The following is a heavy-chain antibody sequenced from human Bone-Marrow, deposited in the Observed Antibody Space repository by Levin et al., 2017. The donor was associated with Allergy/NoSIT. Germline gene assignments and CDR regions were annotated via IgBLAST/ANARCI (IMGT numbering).Heavy chain of an antibody. Sequence: GESLKISCAASGFAFRSYGMHWVRQAPGKGLEWLALMSHDETIEYYADSVKGRFRISRDNSKNTLYLQLDSLRSEDTATYYCARDRGHCTSRNVLLCNWFDSWGQGTLVTVSS. J-gene: IGHJ5*01. V-gene: IGHV3-30*03. D-gene: IGHD2-8*01. CDR2: MSHDETIE. CDR3: ARDRGHCTSRNVLLCNWFDS. CDR1: GFAFRSYG.